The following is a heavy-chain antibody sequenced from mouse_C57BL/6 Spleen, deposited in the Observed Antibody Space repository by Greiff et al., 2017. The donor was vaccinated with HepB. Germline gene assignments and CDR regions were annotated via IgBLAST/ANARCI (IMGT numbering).Heavy chain of an antibody. D-gene: IGHD1-1*01. V-gene: IGHV1-9*01. CDR1: GYTFTGYW. CDR2: ILPGSGSS. J-gene: IGHJ4*01. Sequence: VKLQESGAELMKPGASVKLSCKATGYTFTGYWIEWVKQRPGHGLEWIGEILPGSGSSNYNEKFKGKSTLTADTSSTPTYMQLSSLTTEDSAIYCCARVITTVVATPYAMDYWGQGTSVTVSS. CDR3: ARVITTVVATPYAMDY.